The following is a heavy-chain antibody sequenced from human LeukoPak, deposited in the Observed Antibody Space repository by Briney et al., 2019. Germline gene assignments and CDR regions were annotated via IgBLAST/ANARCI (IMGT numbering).Heavy chain of an antibody. J-gene: IGHJ4*02. CDR3: AKLDTAMVPGSY. CDR1: GFTFSSYG. CDR2: IRYDGSNK. D-gene: IGHD5-18*01. Sequence: GGSLRLSCAASGFTFSSYGMHWVRQAPGKGLEWVAFIRYDGSNKYYADSVKGRFTISRDNSKNTLYLQMNSLRAEDTAVYYCAKLDTAMVPGSYWGQGTLVTVSS. V-gene: IGHV3-30*02.